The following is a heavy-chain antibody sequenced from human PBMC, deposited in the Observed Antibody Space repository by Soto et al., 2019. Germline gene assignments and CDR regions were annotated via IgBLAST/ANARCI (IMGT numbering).Heavy chain of an antibody. Sequence: QVQLVESGGGVVQPGRSLRLSCAASGFTFSSYGMHWVRQAPGKGLEWVAVIWYDGSNKYYADSVKGRFTISRDNSKNTVYLQMNSLRAEDTAVYYCARGGAGYCSGGSCYYYGMDVWGQGTTVTVS. CDR2: IWYDGSNK. J-gene: IGHJ6*02. D-gene: IGHD2-15*01. CDR1: GFTFSSYG. CDR3: ARGGAGYCSGGSCYYYGMDV. V-gene: IGHV3-33*01.